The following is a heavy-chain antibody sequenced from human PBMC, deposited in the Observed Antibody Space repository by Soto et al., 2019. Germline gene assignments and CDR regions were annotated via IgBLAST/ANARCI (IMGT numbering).Heavy chain of an antibody. CDR1: GGSISSGGYY. D-gene: IGHD3-9*01. V-gene: IGHV4-31*03. Sequence: QVQLQESGPGLVKPSQTLSLTCTVSGGSISSGGYYWIWIRQHPGKGLEWIGYIYYSGSTYYNPSLKSRVTISVDTSKNQFSLKLSSVTAADTAVYYCARAPPGWLLNNNWFDPWGQGTLVTVSS. CDR2: IYYSGST. J-gene: IGHJ5*02. CDR3: ARAPPGWLLNNNWFDP.